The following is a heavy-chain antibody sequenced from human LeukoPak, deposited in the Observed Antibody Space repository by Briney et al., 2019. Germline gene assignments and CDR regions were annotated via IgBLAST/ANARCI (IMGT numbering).Heavy chain of an antibody. Sequence: GGSLRLSCAASGFTFSTYAMSWVRQAPGKGLEWVSGISDSGDYTYYTDSVKGRFTISRDNAKNSLYLQMNTLRADDTAVYFCARDISGYDGYWGQGTLVTVSS. V-gene: IGHV3-23*01. D-gene: IGHD5-12*01. J-gene: IGHJ4*02. CDR3: ARDISGYDGY. CDR2: ISDSGDYT. CDR1: GFTFSTYA.